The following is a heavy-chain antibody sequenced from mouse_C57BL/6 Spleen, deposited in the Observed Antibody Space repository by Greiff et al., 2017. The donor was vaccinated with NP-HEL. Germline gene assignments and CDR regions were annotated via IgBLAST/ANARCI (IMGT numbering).Heavy chain of an antibody. CDR2: IDPSDSYT. J-gene: IGHJ2*01. CDR1: GYTFTSYW. CDR3: ARQDWNTTVLGDY. V-gene: IGHV1-69*01. Sequence: QVQLQQPGAELVMPGASVKLSCKASGYTFTSYWMHWVKQRPGQGLEWIGEIDPSDSYTNYNQKFKGKSTLTVDKSSSTAYMQLSSLTSEDSAVYYCARQDWNTTVLGDYWGQGTTLTVSS. D-gene: IGHD1-1*01.